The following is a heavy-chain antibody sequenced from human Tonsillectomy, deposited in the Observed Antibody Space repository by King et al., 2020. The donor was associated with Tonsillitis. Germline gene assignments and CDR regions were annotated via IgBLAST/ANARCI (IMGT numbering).Heavy chain of an antibody. CDR1: GFTFSSYS. CDR3: TTQYYYDTSGYYDESENVDY. CDR2: ISSRYTTI. J-gene: IGHJ4*02. V-gene: IGHV3-48*04. Sequence: VQLVESGGGLVQPGGSLRLSCAASGFTFSSYSMNWVRQAPGRGLERDSYISSRYTTIYYSASVKGRFTISRDNPKNSLYLQMYSLRAEDTDVYYCTTQYYYDTSGYYDESENVDYWGQGTLVTVSS. D-gene: IGHD3-22*01.